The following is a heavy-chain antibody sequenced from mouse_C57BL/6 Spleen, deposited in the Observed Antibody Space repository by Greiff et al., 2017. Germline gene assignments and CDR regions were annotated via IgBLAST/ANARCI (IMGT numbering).Heavy chain of an antibody. J-gene: IGHJ1*03. Sequence: VQLQQSGAELVRPGASVTLSCKASGYTFTDYEMHWVKQTPVHGLEWIGAIDPETGGTAYNQKFKGKAILTADKSSSTAYMELRSLTSEDSAVYYCTRSGDSNHWYFDVWGTGTTVTVSS. CDR1: GYTFTDYE. CDR2: IDPETGGT. D-gene: IGHD2-5*01. CDR3: TRSGDSNHWYFDV. V-gene: IGHV1-15*01.